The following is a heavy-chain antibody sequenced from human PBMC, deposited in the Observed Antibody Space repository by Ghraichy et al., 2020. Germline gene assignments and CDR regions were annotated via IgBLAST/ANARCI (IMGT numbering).Heavy chain of an antibody. CDR2: VYYNGST. CDR1: GGSIRSYHW. CDR3: TREAFTFIENWFDP. Sequence: SETLSLTCAVSGGSIRSYHWWSWVRQPPGKGLEWIGEVYYNGSTNCNPSLKRRVTMSVDMSKNQFSLRLTSVTAADTAVYYCTREAFTFIENWFDPWGPGTLVTVSS. J-gene: IGHJ5*02. V-gene: IGHV4-4*02. D-gene: IGHD3-22*01.